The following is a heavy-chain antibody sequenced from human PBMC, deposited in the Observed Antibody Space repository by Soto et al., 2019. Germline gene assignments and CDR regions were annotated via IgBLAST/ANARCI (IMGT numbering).Heavy chain of an antibody. J-gene: IGHJ6*02. CDR2: IYYSGNT. V-gene: IGHV4-59*04. CDR3: ARLRASAYYYYGMDV. Sequence: NPSETLSLTCTVSGGCMSSYYWSWIRQPPGKGLEWIGNIYYSGNTYYNPSLKSRVTIFVDTSENQFSLNLSSVTAADSAVYYCARLRASAYYYYGMDVWGQGTTVTVSS. D-gene: IGHD6-25*01. CDR1: GGCMSSYY.